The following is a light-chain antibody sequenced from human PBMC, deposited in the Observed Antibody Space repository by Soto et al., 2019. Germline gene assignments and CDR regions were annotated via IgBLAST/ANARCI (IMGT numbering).Light chain of an antibody. Sequence: EIVMTRSPVTRSVSPGERATLSCRASHHVATNLACYQQKPGQPPRLLIYGPSPRATGDSARFSGNGSGTEFTLTSSRLQSDDFAVYYCQQYTVRPPWTFGQGTRV. J-gene: IGKJ1*01. V-gene: IGKV3-15*01. CDR3: QQYTVRPPWT. CDR1: HHVATN. CDR2: GPS.